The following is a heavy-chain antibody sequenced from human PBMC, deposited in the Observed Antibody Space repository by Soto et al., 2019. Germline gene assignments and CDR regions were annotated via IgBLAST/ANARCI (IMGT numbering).Heavy chain of an antibody. D-gene: IGHD6-19*01. CDR3: ARDGSESSGYHDY. V-gene: IGHV4-30-4*01. J-gene: IGHJ4*02. Sequence: SETLSLTCTVSGGSISSGDYYWSWIRQPPGKGLEWIGYIYYSGSTYYNPSLKSRVTISVDTSKNQFSLKLSSVTAADTAVYYCARDGSESSGYHDYWGQGTLVTVSS. CDR2: IYYSGST. CDR1: GGSISSGDYY.